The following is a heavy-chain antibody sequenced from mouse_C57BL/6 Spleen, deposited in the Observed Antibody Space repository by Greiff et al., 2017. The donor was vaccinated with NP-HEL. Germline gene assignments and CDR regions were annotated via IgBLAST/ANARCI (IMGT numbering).Heavy chain of an antibody. CDR2: IYPRDGST. V-gene: IGHV1-78*01. J-gene: IGHJ3*01. Sequence: VQLQQSDAELVKPGASVKISCKVSGYTFTDHTIHWMKQRPEQGLEWIGYIYPRDGSTKYNEKFKGKATLTADKSSSTAYMQLNSLTSEDSAVYFCARDFGYYGSSYWFAYWGQGTLVTVSA. D-gene: IGHD1-1*01. CDR3: ARDFGYYGSSYWFAY. CDR1: GYTFTDHT.